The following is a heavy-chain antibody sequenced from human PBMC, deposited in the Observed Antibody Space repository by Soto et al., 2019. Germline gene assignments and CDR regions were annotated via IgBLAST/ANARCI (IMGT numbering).Heavy chain of an antibody. CDR3: ARGADAFDI. CDR1: GFTFEDYA. V-gene: IGHV3-9*01. CDR2: ISWNNGNI. Sequence: SLRLSCAASGFTFEDYAMHWVRQAPGKGLEWVSGISWNNGNIGYADSVKGRFTISRDNDKNSLYLQMNSLRAEDTAVYYCARGADAFDIWGQGTMVTVSS. J-gene: IGHJ3*02.